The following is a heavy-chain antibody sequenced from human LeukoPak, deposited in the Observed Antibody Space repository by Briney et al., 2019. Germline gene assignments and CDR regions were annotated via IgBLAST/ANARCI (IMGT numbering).Heavy chain of an antibody. Sequence: LETLSLTCTVSGGSISSSSYYWGWIRQPPGKGLEWIGSIYYSGSTYYNPSLKSRVTISVDTSKNQFSLKLSSVTAADTAVYYCARVPLEMATIADAFDIWGQGTMVTVSS. CDR3: ARVPLEMATIADAFDI. CDR1: GGSISSSSYY. V-gene: IGHV4-39*07. D-gene: IGHD5-24*01. CDR2: IYYSGST. J-gene: IGHJ3*02.